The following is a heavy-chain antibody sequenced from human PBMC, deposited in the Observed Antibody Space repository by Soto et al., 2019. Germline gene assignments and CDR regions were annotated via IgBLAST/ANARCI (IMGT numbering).Heavy chain of an antibody. J-gene: IGHJ4*02. V-gene: IGHV3-49*03. CDR3: VRDIDRGTAGH. D-gene: IGHD3-10*01. CDR2: IMSKAYGGAA. Sequence: EVHLVESGEGLVQPGQSLRLSCTTSGFTFGDYAMSWFRQAPGKGLEFLGFIMSKAYGGAADYAPSVKGRITISRDDSKSIAFLQMNSLKTEDTAVYYCVRDIDRGTAGHWGQGILVTVSS. CDR1: GFTFGDYA.